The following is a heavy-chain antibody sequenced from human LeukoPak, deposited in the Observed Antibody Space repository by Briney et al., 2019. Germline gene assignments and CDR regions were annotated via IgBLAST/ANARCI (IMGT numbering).Heavy chain of an antibody. Sequence: ASVKVSCKASGYTFTSYGISWVRQAPGQGVEWMGWSSPSNGNTNYVQNLQGRVTMTTDTSTSTAYMELRSLRSDDTAVYYCARYGGTIVGANRCFDYWGRGTLVTVSS. J-gene: IGHJ4*02. D-gene: IGHD1-26*01. CDR3: ARYGGTIVGANRCFDY. V-gene: IGHV1-18*01. CDR2: SSPSNGNT. CDR1: GYTFTSYG.